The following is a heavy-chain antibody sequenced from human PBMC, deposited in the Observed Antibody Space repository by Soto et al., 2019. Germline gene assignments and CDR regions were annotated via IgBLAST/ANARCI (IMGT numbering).Heavy chain of an antibody. CDR3: ARVCTIFGVVGWFDP. Sequence: SETLSLTCTGSGGSVSSGSYYWSWIRQPPGKGLEWIGYIYYSGSTNYNPSLKSRVTISVDTSKNQFSLQLSSVTAADTAVYYCARVCTIFGVVGWFDPWGQGTLVXVS. J-gene: IGHJ5*02. V-gene: IGHV4-61*01. CDR2: IYYSGST. D-gene: IGHD3-3*01. CDR1: GGSVSSGSYY.